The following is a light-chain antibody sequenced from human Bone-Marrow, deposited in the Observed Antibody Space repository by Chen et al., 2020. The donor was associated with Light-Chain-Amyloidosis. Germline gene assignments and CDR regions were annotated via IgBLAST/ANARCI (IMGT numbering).Light chain of an antibody. CDR1: DLPTKY. Sequence: SYELPQPPSVSVSPGQTARIPCSGDDLPTKYAYWYQQKPGQAPVLVIHRDTERPSGISERFSGYSSGTTATLTISGVQAEDEADNHCQSEDSSGTYEVIFGGGTKLTAL. J-gene: IGLJ2*01. CDR2: RDT. CDR3: QSEDSSGTYEVI. V-gene: IGLV3-25*03.